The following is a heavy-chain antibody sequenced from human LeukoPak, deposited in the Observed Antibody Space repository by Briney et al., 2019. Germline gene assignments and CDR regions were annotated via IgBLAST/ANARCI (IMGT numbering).Heavy chain of an antibody. Sequence: GGSLRLSCAASESTFSSYAMNWVRQAPGKGLEWVSSVSSSSTNKFYADSVKGRFTISRDDAKNSLYLQMNSLRAEDTALYYCAKDIFFEPLGYFDYWGQGTLVTVSS. CDR2: VSSSSTNK. CDR1: ESTFSSYA. D-gene: IGHD1-14*01. J-gene: IGHJ4*02. V-gene: IGHV3-21*04. CDR3: AKDIFFEPLGYFDY.